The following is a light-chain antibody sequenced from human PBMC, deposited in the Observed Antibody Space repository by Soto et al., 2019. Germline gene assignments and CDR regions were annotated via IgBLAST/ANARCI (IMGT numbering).Light chain of an antibody. CDR3: QQANSFPWT. Sequence: DIQMTQSPSSVSASVGDRVTMTCRASQGINSWLAWYQQKPGKAPKLLIYAASNLQSGVPSRFSGSGSGTDFTLTISSLQPEDFATYYCQQANSFPWTFGQGTKGEIK. CDR1: QGINSW. V-gene: IGKV1-12*01. J-gene: IGKJ1*01. CDR2: AAS.